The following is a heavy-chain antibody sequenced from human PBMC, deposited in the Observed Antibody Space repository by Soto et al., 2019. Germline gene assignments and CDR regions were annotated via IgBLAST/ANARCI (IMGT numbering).Heavy chain of an antibody. CDR3: ARVVPRARSSGYYYYYYGMDV. Sequence: SETLSLTCTVSGGSISSYYWSWIRQPAGKGLEWIGRIYTSGSTNYNPSLKSRVTMSVDTSKNQFSLKLSSVTAADTAVYYCARVVPRARSSGYYYYYYGMDVWGQGTTVTVSS. CDR2: IYTSGST. D-gene: IGHD3-22*01. CDR1: GGSISSYY. V-gene: IGHV4-4*07. J-gene: IGHJ6*02.